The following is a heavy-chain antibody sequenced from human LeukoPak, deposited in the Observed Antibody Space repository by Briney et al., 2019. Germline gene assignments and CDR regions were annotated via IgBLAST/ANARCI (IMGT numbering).Heavy chain of an antibody. CDR1: GFTFSSYA. CDR2: ISYDGSNK. V-gene: IGHV3-30-3*01. J-gene: IGHJ4*02. CDR3: AKAHQTSGLMVYASDY. D-gene: IGHD2-8*01. Sequence: PGRSLRLSCAASGFTFSSYAMHWVRQAPGKGLEWVAVISYDGSNKYYADSVKGRFTISRDNSKNTLYLQMNSLRAEDTAVYYCAKAHQTSGLMVYASDYWGQGTLVTVSS.